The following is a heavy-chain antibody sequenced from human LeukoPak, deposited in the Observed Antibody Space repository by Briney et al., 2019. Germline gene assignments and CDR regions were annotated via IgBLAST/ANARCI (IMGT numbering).Heavy chain of an antibody. CDR3: ARGDGPGWLGELSGWFDP. V-gene: IGHV3-48*03. CDR2: IISSGSTI. J-gene: IGHJ5*02. CDR1: GFTSSSYE. Sequence: GGALRLSCAAPGFTSSSYEMNWVRQAPGKGLERGSYIISSGSTIYYAHSVKGRFTISRDNAKNSLYLQMKSLRAEDTAVYYCARGDGPGWLGELSGWFDPWGKGTLVTVSS. D-gene: IGHD3-10*01.